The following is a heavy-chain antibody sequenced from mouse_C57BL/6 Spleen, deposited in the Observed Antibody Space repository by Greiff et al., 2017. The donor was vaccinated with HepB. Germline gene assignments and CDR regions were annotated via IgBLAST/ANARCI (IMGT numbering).Heavy chain of an antibody. Sequence: EVQLQQSGAELVRPGASVKLSCTASGFNIKDDYMHWVKQRPEQGLEWIGWIDPENGDTEYASKVQGKATITADTSSNTAYLQLSSLTSEATAVYYGTSYYYGSSYVFFDYWGQGTTLTVSS. V-gene: IGHV14-4*01. CDR2: IDPENGDT. CDR1: GFNIKDDY. D-gene: IGHD1-1*01. CDR3: TSYYYGSSYVFFDY. J-gene: IGHJ2*01.